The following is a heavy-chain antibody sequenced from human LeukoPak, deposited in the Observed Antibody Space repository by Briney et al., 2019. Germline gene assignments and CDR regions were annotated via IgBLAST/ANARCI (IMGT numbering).Heavy chain of an antibody. Sequence: MSSETLSLTCAVSGGSISSGGYSWSWIRQPPGKGLEWIGYIYHSGSTYYNPSLKSRVTISVDRSKNQFSLKLSSVTAADTAVYYCARSIAASLVYFDYWGQGTLVTVSS. D-gene: IGHD6-13*01. J-gene: IGHJ4*02. V-gene: IGHV4-30-2*01. CDR2: IYHSGST. CDR1: GGSISSGGYS. CDR3: ARSIAASLVYFDY.